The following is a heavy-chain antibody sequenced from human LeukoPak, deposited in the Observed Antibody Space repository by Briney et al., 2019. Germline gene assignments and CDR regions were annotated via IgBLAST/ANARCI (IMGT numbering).Heavy chain of an antibody. Sequence: ASVKVSCKASGYTFTGCYMHWVRQAPGQGLEWMGWINPNSGGTNYAQKFQGRVTMTRDTSISTAYMELSRLRSDDTAVYYCARVQQLVRYNWFDPWGQGTLVTVSS. J-gene: IGHJ5*02. CDR2: INPNSGGT. V-gene: IGHV1-2*02. CDR1: GYTFTGCY. CDR3: ARVQQLVRYNWFDP. D-gene: IGHD6-6*01.